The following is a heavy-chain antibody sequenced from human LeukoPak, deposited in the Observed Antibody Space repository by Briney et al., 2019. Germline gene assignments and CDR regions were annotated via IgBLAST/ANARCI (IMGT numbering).Heavy chain of an antibody. CDR2: INHSGST. CDR1: GGSFSGYY. CDR3: ARGDDILTGYWIGNWFDP. Sequence: SETLSLTCAVYGGSFSGYYWSWIRQPPGKGLEWIGEINHSGSTNYNPSLKSRVTISVDTSKNQFSLKPSSVTAADAAVYYCARGDDILTGYWIGNWFDPWGQGTLVTVSS. D-gene: IGHD3-9*01. V-gene: IGHV4-34*01. J-gene: IGHJ5*02.